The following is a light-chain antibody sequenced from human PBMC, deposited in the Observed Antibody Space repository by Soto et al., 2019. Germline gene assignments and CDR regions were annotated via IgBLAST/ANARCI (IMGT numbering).Light chain of an antibody. J-gene: IGKJ5*01. V-gene: IGKV1-5*03. CDR2: KAS. Sequence: DIQMTQSPSTLSASVGDRVTITCRASQSISSWLAWYQQKPGKAPKLLIYKASTLESGVPSNFSGSGSGTDFTLTISSLQPEDFATYYCQQANSFPFTFGQGTRLEIK. CDR3: QQANSFPFT. CDR1: QSISSW.